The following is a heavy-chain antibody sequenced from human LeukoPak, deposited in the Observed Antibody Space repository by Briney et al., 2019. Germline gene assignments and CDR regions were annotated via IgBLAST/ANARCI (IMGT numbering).Heavy chain of an antibody. J-gene: IGHJ5*02. CDR3: ARYRHCSSTSCSEWFDP. V-gene: IGHV1-69*01. CDR1: GGTFSSYA. CDR2: IIPIFGTA. D-gene: IGHD2-2*01. Sequence: GASVKVSCKASGGTFSSYAISWVRQAPGQGLEWMGGIIPIFGTANYAQKFQGRVTITADESTSTAYMELSSLRSEDTAVYYCARYRHCSSTSCSEWFDPWGQGTLVTVSS.